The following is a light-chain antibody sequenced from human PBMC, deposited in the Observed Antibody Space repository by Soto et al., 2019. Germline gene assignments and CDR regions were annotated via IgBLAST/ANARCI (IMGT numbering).Light chain of an antibody. CDR3: QVWDSSSDHPWV. V-gene: IGLV3-21*04. CDR2: YDS. CDR1: NIGSKS. Sequence: SYELTQPPSVSVAPGKTARITCGGNNIGSKSEHWYQQKPGQAPVLVIYYDSDRPSGIPERFSGSNSGNTATLTISRVEAGDEADYYCQVWDSSSDHPWVFGGGTKLTVL. J-gene: IGLJ3*02.